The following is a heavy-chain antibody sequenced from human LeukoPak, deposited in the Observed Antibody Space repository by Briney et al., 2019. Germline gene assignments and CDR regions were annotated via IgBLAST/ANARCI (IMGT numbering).Heavy chain of an antibody. CDR2: ISYDGSNK. CDR3: ARDAPYYYDSSGPPGGY. V-gene: IGHV3-30*04. CDR1: GSTFSSYA. J-gene: IGHJ4*02. Sequence: GGSLRLSCAASGSTFSSYAMHWVRQAPGKGLEWVAVISYDGSNKYYADSVKGRFTISRDNSKNTLYLQMNSLRAEDTAVYYCARDAPYYYDSSGPPGGYWGQGTLVTVSS. D-gene: IGHD3-22*01.